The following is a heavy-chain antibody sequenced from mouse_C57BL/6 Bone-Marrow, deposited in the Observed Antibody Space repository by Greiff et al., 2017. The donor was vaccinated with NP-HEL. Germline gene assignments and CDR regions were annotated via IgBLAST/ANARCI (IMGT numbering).Heavy chain of an antibody. Sequence: QVQLKQPGAELVMPGASVKLSCKASGYTFTSYWMHWVKQRPGQGLEWIGEIDPSDSYTNYNQKFKGKSTLTVDKSSSTAYMQLSSLTSEDSAVYYCAREGDPVVAPFAYWGQGTLVTVSA. CDR1: GYTFTSYW. CDR2: IDPSDSYT. D-gene: IGHD1-1*01. V-gene: IGHV1-69*01. J-gene: IGHJ3*01. CDR3: AREGDPVVAPFAY.